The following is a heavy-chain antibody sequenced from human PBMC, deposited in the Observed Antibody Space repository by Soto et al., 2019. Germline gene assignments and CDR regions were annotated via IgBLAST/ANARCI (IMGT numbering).Heavy chain of an antibody. J-gene: IGHJ6*02. CDR3: ARDQNPIRFLASYYYYGMDV. V-gene: IGHV4-34*09. CDR2: IYYSGST. Sequence: SETLSLTCAVYGGSFSGYYWSWIRQPPGKGLEWIGYIYYSGSTYYNPSLKSRVTISVDTSKNQFSLKLSSVTAADTAVYYCARDQNPIRFLASYYYYGMDVWGQGTTVTVSS. CDR1: GGSFSGYY. D-gene: IGHD3-3*01.